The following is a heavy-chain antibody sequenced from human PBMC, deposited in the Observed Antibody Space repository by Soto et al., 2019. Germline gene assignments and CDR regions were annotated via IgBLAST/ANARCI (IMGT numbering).Heavy chain of an antibody. CDR1: GDSVSSNSAA. CDR2: TYYRSKWYN. D-gene: IGHD2-15*01. J-gene: IGHJ6*02. V-gene: IGHV6-1*01. CDR3: ARDSTPGGSYYYYGMDV. Sequence: PSQTLSLTCAISGDSVSSNSAAWNWIRQSPSRGLEWLGRTYYRSKWYNDYAVSVKSRITINPDTSKNQFSLQLNSVTPEDTAVYYCARDSTPGGSYYYYGMDVWGQGTTVTVSS.